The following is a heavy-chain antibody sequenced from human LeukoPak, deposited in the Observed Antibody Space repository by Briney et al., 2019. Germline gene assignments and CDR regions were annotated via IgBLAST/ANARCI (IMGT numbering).Heavy chain of an antibody. Sequence: ASVKVSCKASGYTFTSYGISWVRQAPGQGLEWMGWISAYNGNTNYAQKLQGRVTMTTDTSTSTVYMELSSLRSEDTAVYYCARDMLLAARPHDAFDIWGQGTMVTVSS. D-gene: IGHD6-6*01. J-gene: IGHJ3*02. CDR3: ARDMLLAARPHDAFDI. CDR2: ISAYNGNT. CDR1: GYTFTSYG. V-gene: IGHV1-18*01.